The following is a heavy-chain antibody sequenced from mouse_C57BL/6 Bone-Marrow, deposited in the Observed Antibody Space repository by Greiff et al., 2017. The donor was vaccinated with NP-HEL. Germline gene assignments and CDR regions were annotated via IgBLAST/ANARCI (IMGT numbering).Heavy chain of an antibody. CDR1: GFTFSNYW. CDR3: TARRGPYAMDY. Sequence: EVQLVESGGGLVQPGGSMKLSCVASGFTFSNYWMNWVRQSPEKGLEWVAQIRLKSDNYATHYAESVKGRFTISRDDSKSSVYLQMSNLRAEDTGIYYCTARRGPYAMDYWGQGTSVTVSS. CDR2: IRLKSDNYAT. V-gene: IGHV6-3*01. J-gene: IGHJ4*01.